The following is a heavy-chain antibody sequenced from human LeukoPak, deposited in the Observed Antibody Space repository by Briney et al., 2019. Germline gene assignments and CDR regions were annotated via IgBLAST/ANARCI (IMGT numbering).Heavy chain of an antibody. V-gene: IGHV2-5*02. J-gene: IGHJ4*02. Sequence: ESGPTLVKPTQTLTLTCTFSGFSLTSSGVGVGWIRQPPGKALEWLAFIFWDGDKRYNPSLKTRVTIPTDTSHNEVVLRVTNVDPADTGTYYCAHLTTIFGVVSFFDYWGQGSSVSVSS. D-gene: IGHD3-3*01. CDR1: GFSLTSSGVG. CDR2: IFWDGDK. CDR3: AHLTTIFGVVSFFDY.